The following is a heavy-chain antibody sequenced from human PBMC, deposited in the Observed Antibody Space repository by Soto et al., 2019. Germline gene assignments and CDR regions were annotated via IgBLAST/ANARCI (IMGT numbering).Heavy chain of an antibody. CDR1: GFTFSSYA. J-gene: IGHJ4*02. V-gene: IGHV3-23*01. CDR3: AKGHGAYGERQHDY. Sequence: EVQLLESGGGLVQPGGSLRLSCAASGFTFSSYAMSCVRQAPGKGLEWVSAISGSGGSTYYADSVKGRFTISRDNSKNTLYLQMNSLRAEDTAVYYCAKGHGAYGERQHDYWGQGTLVTVSS. CDR2: ISGSGGST. D-gene: IGHD4-17*01.